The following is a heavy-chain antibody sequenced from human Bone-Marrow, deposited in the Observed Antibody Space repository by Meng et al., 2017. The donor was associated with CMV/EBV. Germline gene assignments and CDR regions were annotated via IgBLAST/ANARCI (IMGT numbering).Heavy chain of an antibody. CDR2: IKSNTDGGTT. Sequence: LSCAAYGFTFSNAWMSWVRQAPGKGLEWVGRIKSNTDGGTTDYAAPVKGRFTISRDDSKNTLYLQMNSLKTEDTAVYYCTTGKGGYWGQGTLVTVSS. V-gene: IGHV3-15*01. CDR1: GFTFSNAW. CDR3: TTGKGGY. J-gene: IGHJ4*02.